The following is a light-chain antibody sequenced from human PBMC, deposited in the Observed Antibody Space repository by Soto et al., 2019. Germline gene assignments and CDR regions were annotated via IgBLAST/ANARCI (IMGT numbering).Light chain of an antibody. CDR2: GAS. J-gene: IGKJ1*01. CDR3: QQYNNWPLT. CDR1: QRVSSRY. V-gene: IGKV3D-15*01. Sequence: EIGLNHSPDTVSLSPGDRATLSCRASQRVSSRYLAWYQQKPGQAPSLLIFGASNRATGIPDRFSGSGSGTEFTLTISSLQSEDFAVYYCQQYNNWPLTFGQGTKVDIK.